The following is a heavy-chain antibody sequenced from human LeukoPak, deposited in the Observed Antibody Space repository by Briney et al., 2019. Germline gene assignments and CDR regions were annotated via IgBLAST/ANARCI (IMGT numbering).Heavy chain of an antibody. CDR2: ISAYNGNT. V-gene: IGHV1-18*01. D-gene: IGHD3-16*01. CDR3: ARGESFYVWGSLGGNWFDP. J-gene: IGHJ5*02. Sequence: ASVKVSCKASGYTFTSYGISWVRQAPGQGLEWMGWISAYNGNTNYAQKFQGRVTITRSTSISTAYMELSSLRSEDTAVYYCARGESFYVWGSLGGNWFDPWGQGTLVTVSS. CDR1: GYTFTSYG.